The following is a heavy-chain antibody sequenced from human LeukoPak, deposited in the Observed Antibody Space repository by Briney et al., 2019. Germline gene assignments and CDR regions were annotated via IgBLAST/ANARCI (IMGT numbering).Heavy chain of an antibody. V-gene: IGHV4-59*01. D-gene: IGHD3-10*01. CDR2: IYYSGST. CDR3: ARVGTYGSGSYLSWLDY. Sequence: SETLSLTCTVSGGSISSYYWSWIRQPPGKGLEWIGYIYYSGSTNYNPSLKSRVTIPVDTSKNQFSLKLSSVTAADTAVYYCARVGTYGSGSYLSWLDYWGQGTLVTVSS. J-gene: IGHJ4*02. CDR1: GGSISSYY.